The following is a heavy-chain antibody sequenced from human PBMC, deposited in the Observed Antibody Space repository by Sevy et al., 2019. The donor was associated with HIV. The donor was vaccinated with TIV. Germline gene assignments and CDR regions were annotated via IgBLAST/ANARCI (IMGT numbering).Heavy chain of an antibody. D-gene: IGHD3-10*01. CDR2: IKSKTDGGTT. Sequence: GGSLRLSCAASGFTFSNAWMSWVRQAPGKGLEWVGRIKSKTDGGTTDYAAPVKGRFTISRDDSKTTLYLQMNSLKTEDTAVYYCTTGRYYYGSGSYTAVDYWGQGTLVTVSS. CDR3: TTGRYYYGSGSYTAVDY. J-gene: IGHJ4*02. CDR1: GFTFSNAW. V-gene: IGHV3-15*01.